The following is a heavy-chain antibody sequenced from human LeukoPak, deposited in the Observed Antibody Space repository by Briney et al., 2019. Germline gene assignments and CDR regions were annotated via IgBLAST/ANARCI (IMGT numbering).Heavy chain of an antibody. CDR1: GGSFSGYY. D-gene: IGHD2/OR15-2a*01. CDR3: ARLPGYYDAFDI. CDR2: INHSGST. J-gene: IGHJ3*02. V-gene: IGHV4-34*01. Sequence: SETLSLTCAVYGGSFSGYYWSWIRRPPGKGLEWIGEINHSGSTNYNPSLKSRVTISVDTSKNQFSLKLSSVTAADTAVCYCARLPGYYDAFDIWGQGTMVTVSS.